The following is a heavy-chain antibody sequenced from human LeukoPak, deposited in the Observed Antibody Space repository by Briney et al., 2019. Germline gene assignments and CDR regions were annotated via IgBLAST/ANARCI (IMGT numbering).Heavy chain of an antibody. D-gene: IGHD3-3*01. V-gene: IGHV1-69*05. CDR1: GGTFSSYA. Sequence: GASVKVSCKASGGTFSSYAMSWVRQAPGQGLEWMGGIIPIFGTANYAQKFQGRATIPTDGSTSTAYMQQSSLRSEDTAVYYCASSYFWSDYRYYFDYWGQGTLVTVSS. J-gene: IGHJ4*02. CDR3: ASSYFWSDYRYYFDY. CDR2: IIPIFGTA.